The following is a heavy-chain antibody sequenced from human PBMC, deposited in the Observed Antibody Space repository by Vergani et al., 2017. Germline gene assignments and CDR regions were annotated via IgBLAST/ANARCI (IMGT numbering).Heavy chain of an antibody. CDR2: LCPSGST. J-gene: IGHJ6*03. Sequence: QVQLQESGPGLVKTSETLSLTCSASGAPISYWCWSWLRQPAGKGLEWIGRLCPSGSTNYKPSLKSRVTMSIDTSKNQFSLKLTSVTAADTAVYYCARDVTYSSSSPNHYYYYYYMDVWGKGTTVTVSS. V-gene: IGHV4-4*07. CDR1: GAPISYWC. D-gene: IGHD6-6*01. CDR3: ARDVTYSSSSPNHYYYYYYMDV.